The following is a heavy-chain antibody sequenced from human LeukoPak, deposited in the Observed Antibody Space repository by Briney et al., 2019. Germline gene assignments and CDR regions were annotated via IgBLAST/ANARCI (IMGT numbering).Heavy chain of an antibody. J-gene: IGHJ4*02. Sequence: ETLSLTCDVYRYSVNNNDWWGWIRQPPGKGLEWIGYIYHNGDTYYSPSLKSRITLSVDTSKNQFSLRLTSVTAMDAAVYYCARDLSRYNWNYLDYWGQGTLVTVSS. D-gene: IGHD1-20*01. CDR3: ARDLSRYNWNYLDY. CDR1: RYSVNNNDW. V-gene: IGHV4-28*03. CDR2: IYHNGDT.